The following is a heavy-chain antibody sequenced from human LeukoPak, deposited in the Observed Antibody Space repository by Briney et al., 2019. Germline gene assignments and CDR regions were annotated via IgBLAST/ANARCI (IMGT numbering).Heavy chain of an antibody. CDR1: GFTFSSYG. J-gene: IGHJ6*03. CDR3: ARSQGDPLDYYYYMDV. CDR2: IRYDGSKK. D-gene: IGHD2-21*01. V-gene: IGHV3-30*02. Sequence: GGSLRLSCAVSGFTFSSYGMHWVRQAPGKGLEWVAFIRYDGSKKYYADSVKGRFTISRDNAKNSLYLQMNSLRAEDTAVYYCARSQGDPLDYYYYMDVWGKGTTVTISS.